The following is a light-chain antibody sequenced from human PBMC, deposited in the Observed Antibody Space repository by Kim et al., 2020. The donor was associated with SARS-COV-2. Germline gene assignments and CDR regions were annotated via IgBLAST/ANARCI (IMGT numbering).Light chain of an antibody. Sequence: SYELTQPPSVSVATGKTARITCGGNNIGSKSVHRYQQKPGQAPVLVIYYDSDRPSGIPERFSGSNSGNTATLTISRVEAGDEADYYCQVWDSSRDRVFGG. V-gene: IGLV3-21*04. CDR3: QVWDSSRDRV. CDR1: NIGSKS. CDR2: YDS. J-gene: IGLJ2*01.